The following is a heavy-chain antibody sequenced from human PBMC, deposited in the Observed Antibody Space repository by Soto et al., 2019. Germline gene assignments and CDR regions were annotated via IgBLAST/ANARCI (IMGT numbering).Heavy chain of an antibody. V-gene: IGHV1-69*01. CDR1: GGTFSSYA. D-gene: IGHD3-22*01. J-gene: IGHJ4*02. CDR3: ARSGVYYYDSSGYLY. Sequence: QVQLVQSGAEVKKPGSSVKVSRKASGGTFSSYAISWVRQAPGQGLEWMGGIIPIFGTANYAQKFQGRVTITADESTSTAYMELSSLRSEDTAVYYCARSGVYYYDSSGYLYWGQGTLVTVSS. CDR2: IIPIFGTA.